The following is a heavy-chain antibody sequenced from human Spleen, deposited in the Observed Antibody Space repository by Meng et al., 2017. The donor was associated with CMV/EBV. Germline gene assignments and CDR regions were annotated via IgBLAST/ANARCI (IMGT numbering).Heavy chain of an antibody. CDR3: ARGRSGYYGGPYFDY. CDR1: GGSFSGYY. CDR2: INHSGST. Sequence: QVQRQQWGAGLLKPSETLSLTCAVYGGSFSGYYWSWIRQPPGKGLEWIGEINHSGSTNYNPSLKSRVTISVDTSKNQFSLKLSSVTAADTAVYYCARGRSGYYGGPYFDYWGQGTLVTVFS. V-gene: IGHV4-34*01. D-gene: IGHD3-22*01. J-gene: IGHJ4*02.